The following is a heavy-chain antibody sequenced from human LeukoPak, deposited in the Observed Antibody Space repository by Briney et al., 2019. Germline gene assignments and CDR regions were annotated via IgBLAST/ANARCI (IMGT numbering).Heavy chain of an antibody. CDR2: IKQDGSEK. D-gene: IGHD1-1*01. CDR3: ATDRDWTLLDY. V-gene: IGHV3-7*01. Sequence: GGSLRLSCEASGFTFSSYAMSWVRQAPGKGLEWVANIKQDGSEKYYVDSVKGRFTISRDNAKNSVYLQMNSLRAEDTAVYYCATDRDWTLLDYWGQGTLVTVSS. CDR1: GFTFSSYA. J-gene: IGHJ4*02.